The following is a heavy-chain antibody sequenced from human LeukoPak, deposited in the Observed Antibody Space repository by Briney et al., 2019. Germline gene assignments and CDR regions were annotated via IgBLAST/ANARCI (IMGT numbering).Heavy chain of an antibody. J-gene: IGHJ4*02. CDR1: GGTFSSYA. Sequence: SVKVSCKASGGTFSSYAISWVRQAPGQGLEWMGGVIPILGTAKYPQRFQGRVTITADEITSTAYMELSSLTSEDTAVYYCASNTKYYEGSGHYVFDFWGQGTLVSVSS. V-gene: IGHV1-69*13. D-gene: IGHD3-22*01. CDR2: VIPILGTA. CDR3: ASNTKYYEGSGHYVFDF.